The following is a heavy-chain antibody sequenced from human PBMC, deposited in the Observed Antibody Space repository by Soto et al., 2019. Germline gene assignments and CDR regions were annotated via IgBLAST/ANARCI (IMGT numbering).Heavy chain of an antibody. CDR1: GFTFSSYS. Sequence: GGSLSLSCAASGFTFSSYSMNWVRQAPGKGLEWVSYIGIGSSTKYYADSVKGRFTISRDNAKNSLFLQMNSLRAEDTAVYYCARDQLYYNDISGRPLNAFDVWGQGTMVTVSS. J-gene: IGHJ3*01. D-gene: IGHD3-22*01. CDR3: ARDQLYYNDISGRPLNAFDV. CDR2: IGIGSSTK. V-gene: IGHV3-48*01.